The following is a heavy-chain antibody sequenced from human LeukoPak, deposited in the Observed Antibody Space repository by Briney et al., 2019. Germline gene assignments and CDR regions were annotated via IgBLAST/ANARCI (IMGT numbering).Heavy chain of an antibody. CDR2: ISTTSSYT. V-gene: IGHV3-11*05. J-gene: IGHJ4*02. CDR3: ARVAGYYYDSSGYFSPYYFDY. CDR1: GFTFSDYY. D-gene: IGHD3-22*01. Sequence: GGSLRLSCAASGFTFSDYYMSWIRQAPGKGLEWVSYISTTSSYTDYADSVRGRFTISRDNAKNLLYLQMNSLRPEDTAVYYCARVAGYYYDSSGYFSPYYFDYWGQGTLVTVSS.